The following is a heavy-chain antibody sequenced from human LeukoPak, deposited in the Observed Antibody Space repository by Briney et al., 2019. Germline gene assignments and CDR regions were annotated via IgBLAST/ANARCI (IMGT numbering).Heavy chain of an antibody. Sequence: AGSLRLSCAASGFAPTTCELGRACHAPPKELGRVSYIISSGSIMYYADSVKGRFTISRDSDKNSMYLQMKSLRAEDTAVYYCARHDYHSNSDAFDVWGQGTMVTVSS. CDR2: IISSGSIM. V-gene: IGHV3-48*03. CDR1: GFAPTTCE. J-gene: IGHJ3*01. CDR3: ARHDYHSNSDAFDV. D-gene: IGHD4-23*01.